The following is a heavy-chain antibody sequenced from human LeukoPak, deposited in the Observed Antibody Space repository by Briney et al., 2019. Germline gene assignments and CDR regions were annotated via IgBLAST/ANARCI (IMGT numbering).Heavy chain of an antibody. D-gene: IGHD2-21*02. CDR3: AKDGECDPFDY. J-gene: IGHJ4*02. CDR1: GFTFSSYG. Sequence: GGSLRLSCAASGFTFSSYGMHWVRQAPGKGLEWVAVISYDGSNKYYADSVKGRFTISRDNSKNTLYLQMNSLRAEDTAVYYCAKDGECDPFDYWGQGTLVTVSS. CDR2: ISYDGSNK. V-gene: IGHV3-30*18.